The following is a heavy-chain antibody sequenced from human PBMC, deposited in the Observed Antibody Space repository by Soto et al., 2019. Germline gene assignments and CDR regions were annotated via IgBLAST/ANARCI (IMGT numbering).Heavy chain of an antibody. V-gene: IGHV3-21*01. CDR2: ISSSSSYI. D-gene: IGHD6-19*01. CDR3: ARDGRSVGSSGLVRHYFDY. CDR1: GFTFSSYS. Sequence: EVQLVESGGGLVKPGGSLRLSCAASGFTFSSYSMNWVRQAPGKGLEWVSSISSSSSYIYYADSVKGRFTISRDNPKNSLYLQMNSLRAEDTAVYYCARDGRSVGSSGLVRHYFDYWGQGTLVTVSS. J-gene: IGHJ4*02.